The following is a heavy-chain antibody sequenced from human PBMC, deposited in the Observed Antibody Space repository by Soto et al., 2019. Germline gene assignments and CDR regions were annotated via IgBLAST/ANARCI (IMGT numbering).Heavy chain of an antibody. V-gene: IGHV3-66*01. CDR2: VYSGGST. D-gene: IGHD3-3*01. CDR3: ARYYDFWSGYYAFDI. Sequence: EVQLVESGGGLVQPEGSLRLSCSASGFSVSSNYMSWVRQAPGKGLQWVSLVYSGGSTNYADSVKDRFIISRDNSKNTLYLQMNSLRAEDTAVYYCARYYDFWSGYYAFDIWGQGTVVTVSS. J-gene: IGHJ3*02. CDR1: GFSVSSNY.